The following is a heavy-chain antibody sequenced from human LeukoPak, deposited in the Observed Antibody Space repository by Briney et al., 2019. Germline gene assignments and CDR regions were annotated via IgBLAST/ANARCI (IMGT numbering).Heavy chain of an antibody. CDR2: ITSSSSTI. D-gene: IGHD1-14*01. V-gene: IGHV3-48*04. CDR3: ARVGKGTYFGDH. J-gene: IGHJ4*02. Sequence: GGSLRLSCAASGFTFSSYSMNWVRQAPGKGLEWISYITSSSSTINYADSVEGRFTISRDNAKNSLYLQMNSLRVEDTAVYYCARVGKGTYFGDHWGQGNLVTVSS. CDR1: GFTFSSYS.